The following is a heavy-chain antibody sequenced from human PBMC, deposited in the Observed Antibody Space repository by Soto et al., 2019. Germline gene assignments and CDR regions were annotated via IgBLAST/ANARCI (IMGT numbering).Heavy chain of an antibody. CDR1: GYIFTSYW. J-gene: IGHJ4*02. V-gene: IGHV5-51*01. Sequence: XKISCTLFGYIFTSYWIGWVRQMPGKGLEWMGIIYPGDSDTRYSPSFQGQVTISADKSITTAYLQWSSLKASDTAMYYCARAACTNGVCYHFDYWGQGTLVTVSS. CDR3: ARAACTNGVCYHFDY. CDR2: IYPGDSDT. D-gene: IGHD2-8*01.